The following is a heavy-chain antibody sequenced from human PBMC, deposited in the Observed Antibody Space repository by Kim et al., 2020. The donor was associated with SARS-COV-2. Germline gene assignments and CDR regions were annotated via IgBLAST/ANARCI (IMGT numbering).Heavy chain of an antibody. J-gene: IGHJ6*02. Sequence: SVKVSCKTSGFTFTSSTMHWVRQARGQRLEWMGCIVLGSGGTKYAQNFQERVTLTRDMSTNTAYMELTSLRSEDTAVYSCAASEPAYDFWSGFYTDYGVDVWGLGTTVTVSS. CDR3: AASEPAYDFWSGFYTDYGVDV. V-gene: IGHV1-58*02. CDR1: GFTFTSST. CDR2: IVLGSGGT. D-gene: IGHD3-3*01.